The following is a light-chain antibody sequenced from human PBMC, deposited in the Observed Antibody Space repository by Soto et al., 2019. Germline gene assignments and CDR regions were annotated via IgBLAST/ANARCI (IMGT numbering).Light chain of an antibody. Sequence: DLQMIQSPSTLSASVGYRVTITCRASQSISSWLAWYQQKPGKAPKLLIYDASSLESGVPSRFSGSGSGTEFTLTISSLHPDDFATYYCQQYNSYSFGQGINVDIK. CDR1: QSISSW. J-gene: IGKJ1*01. CDR2: DAS. CDR3: QQYNSYS. V-gene: IGKV1-5*01.